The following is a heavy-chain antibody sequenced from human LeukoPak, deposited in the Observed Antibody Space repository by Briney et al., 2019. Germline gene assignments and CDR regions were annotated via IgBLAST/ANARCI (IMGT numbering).Heavy chain of an antibody. CDR1: GGSISSGDYY. D-gene: IGHD2-15*01. CDR2: IYYSGST. J-gene: IGHJ3*02. Sequence: PSETLSLTCTVSGGSISSGDYYWSWIRQPPGKGLEWIGYIYYSGSTYYNPSLKSRVTISVDTSKNQFSLKLSSVTAADTAVYYCARGARGYCSGGSCKDAFDIWGQGTMVTVSS. V-gene: IGHV4-30-4*01. CDR3: ARGARGYCSGGSCKDAFDI.